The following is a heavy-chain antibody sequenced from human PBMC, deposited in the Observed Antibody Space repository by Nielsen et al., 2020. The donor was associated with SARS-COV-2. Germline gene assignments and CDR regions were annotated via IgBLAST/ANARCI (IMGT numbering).Heavy chain of an antibody. D-gene: IGHD5-12*01. CDR3: ATENVDKRDYGLDV. J-gene: IGHJ6*02. V-gene: IGHV3-11*03. CDR2: ISDSSSYT. CDR1: GFTFSDYH. Sequence: GGSLRLSCAASGFTFSDYHMSWIRQAPGKGLEWVSYISDSSSYTNYAESVKGRFTISRDNAKNSLYLQMNSLRAEDTAVYYCATENVDKRDYGLDVWGQGTTVTVSS.